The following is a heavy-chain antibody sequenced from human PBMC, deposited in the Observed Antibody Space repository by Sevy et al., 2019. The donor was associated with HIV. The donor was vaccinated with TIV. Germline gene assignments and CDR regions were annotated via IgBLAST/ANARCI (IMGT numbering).Heavy chain of an antibody. Sequence: GGSLRLSCAASGFTFSSYWMHWVRQAPGKGLVWVSRINSDGSSTSYADSVKGRFTISRDNAKNTLYLQMNSLRAEDTAVYYCARDLEVYYDFWSGYYTGSYYFDYRGQGTLVTVSS. J-gene: IGHJ4*02. CDR1: GFTFSSYW. V-gene: IGHV3-74*01. CDR3: ARDLEVYYDFWSGYYTGSYYFDY. D-gene: IGHD3-3*01. CDR2: INSDGSST.